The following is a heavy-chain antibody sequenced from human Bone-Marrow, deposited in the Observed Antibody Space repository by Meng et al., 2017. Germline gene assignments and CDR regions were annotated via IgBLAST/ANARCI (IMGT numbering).Heavy chain of an antibody. CDR1: GGSISSSSYY. CDR2: IYYSGST. J-gene: IGHJ4*02. Sequence: SETLSLTCTVSGGSISSSSYYWGWIRQPPGKGLEWIGSIYYSGSTYYNPSLKSRVTISVDTSKNQFSLKLSSVTAADTAVYYCARDLLAVAGLHQWGQGTLVTVSS. D-gene: IGHD6-19*01. CDR3: ARDLLAVAGLHQ. V-gene: IGHV4-39*07.